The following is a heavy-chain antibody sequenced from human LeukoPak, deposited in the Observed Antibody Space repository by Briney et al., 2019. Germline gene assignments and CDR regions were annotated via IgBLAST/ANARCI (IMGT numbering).Heavy chain of an antibody. V-gene: IGHV3-23*01. CDR3: VKDPRDTYGTNWFVS. J-gene: IGHJ5*01. D-gene: IGHD2-21*01. CDR1: GFSLGNYA. CDR2: ISGTGGAT. Sequence: GGSLRLSCVASGFSLGNYAMSWVRQAPGKGVQWVSQISGTGGATWYAGFARDRFTISRDDSKKTLYLQMSGLRVEDTAMYYCVKDPRDTYGTNWFVSWGQGTLLIVSS.